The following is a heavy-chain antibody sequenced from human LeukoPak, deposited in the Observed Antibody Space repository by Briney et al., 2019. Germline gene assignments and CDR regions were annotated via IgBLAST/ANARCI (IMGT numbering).Heavy chain of an antibody. Sequence: GGSLRLSCAASGFIFSGSAIHWVRQASGKGLEWVGRIRSKANNYATSYAASVKGRFTISRDDSTDTAYLQMNSLRAEDTAVYYCAREVFGYSYGEIDYWGQGTLVTVSS. J-gene: IGHJ4*02. V-gene: IGHV3-73*01. CDR1: GFIFSGSA. CDR2: IRSKANNYAT. CDR3: AREVFGYSYGEIDY. D-gene: IGHD5-18*01.